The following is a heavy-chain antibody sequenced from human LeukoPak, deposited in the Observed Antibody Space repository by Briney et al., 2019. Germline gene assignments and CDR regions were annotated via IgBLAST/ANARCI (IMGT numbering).Heavy chain of an antibody. V-gene: IGHV4-34*01. CDR1: GGSFSGYY. D-gene: IGHD3-3*01. CDR2: INHSGST. J-gene: IGHJ4*02. Sequence: PSETLSLTCAVYGGSFSGYYWSWIPQPPGKGLEWIGEINHSGSTNYNPSLKSRVTISVDTSKNQFSLKLSSVTAADTAVYYCARGGRYYDFWSGYPAAIDYWGQGTLVTVSS. CDR3: ARGGRYYDFWSGYPAAIDY.